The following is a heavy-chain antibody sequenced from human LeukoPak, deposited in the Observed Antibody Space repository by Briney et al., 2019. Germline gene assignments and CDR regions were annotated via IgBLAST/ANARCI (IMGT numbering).Heavy chain of an antibody. CDR2: IYYSGST. CDR3: ARDRGVWLSWFDP. J-gene: IGHJ5*02. V-gene: IGHV4-30-4*01. CDR1: GGSISSGDYS. D-gene: IGHD3-22*01. Sequence: PSQTLSLTCTVSGGSISSGDYSWSWIRQPPGKGLEWIGYIYYSGSTYYNPSLKSRVTISVDTSKNQFSLKLSSVTAADTAVYYCARDRGVWLSWFDPWGQGTLVTVSS.